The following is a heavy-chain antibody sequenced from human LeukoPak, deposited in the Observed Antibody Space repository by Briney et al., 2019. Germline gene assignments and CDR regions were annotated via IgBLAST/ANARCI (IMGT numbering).Heavy chain of an antibody. Sequence: GGSLRLSCAASGFTVSSNYMSWVRQAPGKGLEWVSVIYSGGSTYYADSVKGRFTISRDNSKNTLYLQMDSLRAEDTAVYYCARRENYYDSSGYYSHYFDYWGQGTLVTVSS. CDR1: GFTVSSNY. D-gene: IGHD3-22*01. CDR2: IYSGGST. V-gene: IGHV3-66*01. J-gene: IGHJ4*02. CDR3: ARRENYYDSSGYYSHYFDY.